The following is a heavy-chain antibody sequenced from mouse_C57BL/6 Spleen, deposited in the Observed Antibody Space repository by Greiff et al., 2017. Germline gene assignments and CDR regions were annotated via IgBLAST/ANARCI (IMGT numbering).Heavy chain of an antibody. CDR3: ARKRWQLGGFDY. V-gene: IGHV1-59*01. D-gene: IGHD4-1*02. CDR2: IDPSDSYT. J-gene: IGHJ2*01. Sequence: QVQLKQPGAELVRPGTSVKLSCKASGYTFTSYWMHWVKQRPGQGLEWIGVIDPSDSYTNYNQKFKGKATLTVDTSSSTAYMQLSSLTSEDSAVYYCARKRWQLGGFDYWGQGTTLTVSS. CDR1: GYTFTSYW.